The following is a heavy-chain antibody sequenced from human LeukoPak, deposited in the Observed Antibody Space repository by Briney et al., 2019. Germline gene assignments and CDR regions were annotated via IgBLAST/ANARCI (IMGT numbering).Heavy chain of an antibody. J-gene: IGHJ3*02. Sequence: SQTLSLTCAVSGGSISSGGYSWSWIRQPPGKGLEWLGYIYHSGSTYYNPSLKSRVTISVDRSKNQFSLKLSSVTAADTAVYYCARAPYSGSYGAFDIWGQGTMVTVSS. D-gene: IGHD1-26*01. V-gene: IGHV4-30-2*01. CDR3: ARAPYSGSYGAFDI. CDR1: GGSISSGGYS. CDR2: IYHSGST.